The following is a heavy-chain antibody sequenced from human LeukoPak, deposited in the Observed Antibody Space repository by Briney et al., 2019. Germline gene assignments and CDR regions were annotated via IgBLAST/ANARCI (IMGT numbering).Heavy chain of an antibody. CDR2: IYYSGST. Sequence: PSETLSLTCTVSGGSISSDYWSWIRQPPGKGLEWIGYIYYSGSTNYNPSLKSRVTISVDTSKNQFSLKLSSVTAADTAVYYCARGGNCSGGSCYSDRGWFDPWGQGTLVTVSS. D-gene: IGHD2-15*01. J-gene: IGHJ5*02. CDR1: GGSISSDY. CDR3: ARGGNCSGGSCYSDRGWFDP. V-gene: IGHV4-59*01.